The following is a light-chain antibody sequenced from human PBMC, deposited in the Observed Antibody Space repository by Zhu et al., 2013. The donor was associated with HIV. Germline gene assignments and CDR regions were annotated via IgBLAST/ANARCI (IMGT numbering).Light chain of an antibody. J-gene: IGKJ5*01. Sequence: EIVMTQSPATLSVSPGERATLSCRASQGVSSNLAWYQQKPGQTPRLLIYDASNRATGIPARFSGSGSGTDFTLTISNLQPEDFATYHCQRYSDYPITFGQGTRVEI. V-gene: IGKV3D-15*01. CDR3: QRYSDYPIT. CDR2: DAS. CDR1: QGVSSN.